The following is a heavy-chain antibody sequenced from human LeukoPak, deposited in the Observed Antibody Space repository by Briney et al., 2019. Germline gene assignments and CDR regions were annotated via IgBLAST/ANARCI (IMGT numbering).Heavy chain of an antibody. J-gene: IGHJ4*02. CDR2: IHHDGRI. CDR1: GGSIDSTDW. Sequence: SETLSLTCDVSGGSIDSTDWWNWVRQPPGKGLEWIGEIHHDGRINYNPSLKSRVTLSVDKSKNQFSLRLNSVTAADTAMYYCARSHDHLWGNYPDYWGQGTLVTVSS. D-gene: IGHD3-16*02. CDR3: ARSHDHLWGNYPDY. V-gene: IGHV4/OR15-8*01.